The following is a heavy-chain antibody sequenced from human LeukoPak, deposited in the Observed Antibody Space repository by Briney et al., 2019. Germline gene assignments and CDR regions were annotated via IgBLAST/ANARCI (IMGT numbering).Heavy chain of an antibody. J-gene: IGHJ3*02. D-gene: IGHD1-26*01. V-gene: IGHV3-30*03. Sequence: GGSLRLSCAASGFSFTTYGMHWVRQAPGKGLEWVAVVSSDGSIDYYADSVRGRFTVSRDKSKNTVYLQMNSLRAEDTAVYYCARELREHGVFDIWGQGTMVTVSS. CDR3: ARELREHGVFDI. CDR2: VSSDGSID. CDR1: GFSFTTYG.